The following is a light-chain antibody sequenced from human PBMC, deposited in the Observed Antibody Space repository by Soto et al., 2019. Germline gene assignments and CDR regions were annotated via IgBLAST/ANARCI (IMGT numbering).Light chain of an antibody. J-gene: IGKJ1*01. Sequence: DIQMTQSPSSLSASVGDRVTITCRASQSISSYLNWYQQKPGKAPKLLIYAASSLQSGVPSRFSGSGSGTDFTLTISSLQPEDFATYYCQQSYSTPCTFGQVTKVVIK. CDR1: QSISSY. V-gene: IGKV1-39*01. CDR2: AAS. CDR3: QQSYSTPCT.